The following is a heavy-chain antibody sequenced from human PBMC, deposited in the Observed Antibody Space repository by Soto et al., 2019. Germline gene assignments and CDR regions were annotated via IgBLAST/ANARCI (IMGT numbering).Heavy chain of an antibody. J-gene: IGHJ1*01. V-gene: IGHV3-23*01. Sequence: GGSLRLSCAASGFTFSSYAMNWVRQAPGKGLEWVSSVGGSGGSTYYADSVKGRFTISRDSSKNTLYLQMNSLRAEDTAVYYCAKRSGGQWLVLEYFQHWGQGTLVTVSS. CDR1: GFTFSSYA. CDR2: VGGSGGST. CDR3: AKRSGGQWLVLEYFQH. D-gene: IGHD6-19*01.